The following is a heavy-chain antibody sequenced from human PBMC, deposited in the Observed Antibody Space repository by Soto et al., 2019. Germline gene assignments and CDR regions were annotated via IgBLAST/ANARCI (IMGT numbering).Heavy chain of an antibody. Sequence: QVQLVQSGAEAKKPGASVKVSCKASGYTFTSYAMHWLRQAPGQRLEWMGWINAGNGNTKYSQKFQGRVTITRDTSASTAYMELSSRRSEDAAVYYGAGSIVVVSAVDDWGQGTMVTVSS. V-gene: IGHV1-3*01. D-gene: IGHD2-21*01. CDR3: AGSIVVVSAVDD. J-gene: IGHJ4*02. CDR2: INAGNGNT. CDR1: GYTFTSYA.